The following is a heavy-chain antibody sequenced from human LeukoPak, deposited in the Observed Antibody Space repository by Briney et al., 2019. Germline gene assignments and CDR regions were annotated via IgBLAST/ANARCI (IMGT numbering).Heavy chain of an antibody. CDR3: ADYYGPGSYYPSGY. Sequence: PGESLRLSCAASGFTFNCYWMSWVRQAPGKGLEWVANIKQDGSEKYYVDSVKGRFTISRENAKNSLYLQMNSLRAEDTAVYYCADYYGPGSYYPSGYCGQGTLVTVSS. CDR1: GFTFNCYW. CDR2: IKQDGSEK. V-gene: IGHV3-7*03. J-gene: IGHJ4*02. D-gene: IGHD3-10*01.